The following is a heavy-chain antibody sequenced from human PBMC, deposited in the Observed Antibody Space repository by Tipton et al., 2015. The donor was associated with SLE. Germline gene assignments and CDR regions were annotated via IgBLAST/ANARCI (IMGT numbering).Heavy chain of an antibody. J-gene: IGHJ2*01. Sequence: TLSLTCTVSGGSINNYYWTWIRQPPGKGLEWIGHIYNSGGTNSNPSFKSRVTISADTSKNQFSLRLNTVTAADTAVYYCARRVGYSTSSWYFDLWGRGTLVPVSS. CDR3: ARRVGYSTSSWYFDL. CDR2: IYNSGGT. V-gene: IGHV4-59*01. D-gene: IGHD6-6*01. CDR1: GGSINNYY.